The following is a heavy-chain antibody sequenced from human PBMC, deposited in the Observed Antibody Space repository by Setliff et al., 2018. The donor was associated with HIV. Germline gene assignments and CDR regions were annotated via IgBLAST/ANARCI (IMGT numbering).Heavy chain of an antibody. J-gene: IGHJ1*01. D-gene: IGHD1-7*01. CDR3: ARAGYYGTTSYWEYFQH. Sequence: SETLSLTCTVSGGSITSHYWSFIRQPPGKGLEWIGSIYYNGITNYNPSLTSRVTVSVDTSKNQFSLKLSSVTAADTAVYFCARAGYYGTTSYWEYFQHWGQGALVTVSS. CDR2: IYYNGIT. V-gene: IGHV4-59*11. CDR1: GGSITSHY.